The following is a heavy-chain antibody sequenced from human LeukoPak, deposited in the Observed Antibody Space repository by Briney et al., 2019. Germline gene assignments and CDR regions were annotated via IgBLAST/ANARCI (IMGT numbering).Heavy chain of an antibody. Sequence: ASVKVSCKASGYIFTSYAMHWVRQGPGQRLEWMGWINTGNGNTKYSQRFQGRVTITRDTSASTAYMELSSLRSEDTAVYYCASDEHYGSGGGDYWGQGTLVTVSS. CDR3: ASDEHYGSGGGDY. CDR2: INTGNGNT. D-gene: IGHD3-10*01. CDR1: GYIFTSYA. V-gene: IGHV1-3*04. J-gene: IGHJ4*02.